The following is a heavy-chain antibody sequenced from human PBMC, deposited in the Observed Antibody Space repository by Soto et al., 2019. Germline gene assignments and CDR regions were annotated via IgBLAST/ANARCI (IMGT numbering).Heavy chain of an antibody. V-gene: IGHV4-34*01. CDR2: INHSGST. CDR3: ARGFTHLGSSSYFQH. J-gene: IGHJ1*01. Sequence: SETLCLTCAVYGGSFSGYDGSWIRQPPGKGLEWIGEINHSGSTNYNPSLKSRVTISVDTSKNQFSLKLSSVTAADTAVYYCARGFTHLGSSSYFQHWGQGTLVTVSS. D-gene: IGHD3-16*01. CDR1: GGSFSGYD.